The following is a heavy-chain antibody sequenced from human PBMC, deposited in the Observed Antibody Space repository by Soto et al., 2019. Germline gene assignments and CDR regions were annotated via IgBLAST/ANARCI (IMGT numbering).Heavy chain of an antibody. CDR2: IIPILGIA. CDR3: AGDLCRGGEVGAFDY. D-gene: IGHD3-10*01. CDR1: GGTFSSYT. V-gene: IGHV1-69*08. J-gene: IGHJ4*02. Sequence: QVQLVQSGAEVKKPGSSVKVSCKASGGTFSSYTISWVRQAPGQGLEWMGRIIPILGIANYAQKFQGRVTITADKSTSTAYMELSSLRSEDTAVYYCAGDLCRGGEVGAFDYWGQGTLVTVSS.